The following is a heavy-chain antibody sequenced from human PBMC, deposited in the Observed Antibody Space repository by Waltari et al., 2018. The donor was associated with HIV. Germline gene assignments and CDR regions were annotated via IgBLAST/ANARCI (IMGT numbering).Heavy chain of an antibody. CDR3: ARGSWGSGMDV. J-gene: IGHJ6*02. CDR2: INHSGSI. V-gene: IGHV4-34*01. D-gene: IGHD7-27*01. CDR1: GGSLSGYY. Sequence: QVRLQQWGAGLLKPSETLSLSCAVHGGSLSGYYWSWIRQSPGKGLECMGKINHSGSINYNPSLKSRVIISVDRYKNQFSLKLTSVIAADTAVYYCARGSWGSGMDVWGLGTTVIVSS.